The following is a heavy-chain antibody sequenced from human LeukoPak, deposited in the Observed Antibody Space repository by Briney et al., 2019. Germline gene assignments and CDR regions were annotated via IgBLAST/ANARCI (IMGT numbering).Heavy chain of an antibody. V-gene: IGHV4-61*02. D-gene: IGHD2-21*02. Sequence: KPSQTLSLTCTVSGGSISNGNYYWSWIRQPAGKGLEWIGRIYTSGSTNYNPSLKSRVTISVDTSKNQFSLKLSSVTAADTAVYYCARSVVTELGWFDPWGQGTLVTVSS. CDR3: ARSVVTELGWFDP. J-gene: IGHJ5*02. CDR2: IYTSGST. CDR1: GGSISNGNYY.